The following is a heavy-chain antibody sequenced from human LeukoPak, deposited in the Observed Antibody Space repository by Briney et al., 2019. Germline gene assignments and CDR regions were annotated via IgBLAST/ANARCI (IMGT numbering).Heavy chain of an antibody. CDR1: GFTFSSYG. CDR2: ISYVGGNT. J-gene: IGHJ4*02. CDR3: ARRIDDYFDY. V-gene: IGHV3-30*03. Sequence: PGRSLRLSCAASGFTFSSYGMHWVRQAPGKGLEWVAIISYVGGNTYYADSVQGRFSISRDNSKSTLYLQTNSLRTEDTAVYYCARRIDDYFDYWGQGTLVTVS. D-gene: IGHD2-15*01.